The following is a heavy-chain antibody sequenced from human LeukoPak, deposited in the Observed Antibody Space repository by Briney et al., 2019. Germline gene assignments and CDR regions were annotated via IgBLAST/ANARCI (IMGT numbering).Heavy chain of an antibody. CDR1: GFTFTSYG. Sequence: GGTLRLSCAASGFTFTSYGMSWVRQAPGKGLEWVSAISGSGGSTYYSDSVKGRFTISRDNSKNTLYLQMNSLRAEDTAVYYCAKGSYYYGSGSYPVWGQGTLVTVSS. V-gene: IGHV3-23*01. D-gene: IGHD3-10*01. CDR2: ISGSGGST. CDR3: AKGSYYYGSGSYPV. J-gene: IGHJ4*02.